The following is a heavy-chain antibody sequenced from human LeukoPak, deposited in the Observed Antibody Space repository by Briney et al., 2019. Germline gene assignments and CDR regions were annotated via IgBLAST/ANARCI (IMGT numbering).Heavy chain of an antibody. J-gene: IGHJ5*02. D-gene: IGHD6-13*01. CDR1: GGSISSSNW. CDR2: IYHSGST. CDR3: GGAATGTVGWFDP. V-gene: IGHV4-4*02. Sequence: SGTLSPTCAVSGGSISSSNWWSWVRQPPGKGLEWIGEIYHSGSTNYNPSLKSRVTISVDKSKNQFSLMLTPVTASDTAVYFCGGAATGTVGWFDPWGQGTLVTVSS.